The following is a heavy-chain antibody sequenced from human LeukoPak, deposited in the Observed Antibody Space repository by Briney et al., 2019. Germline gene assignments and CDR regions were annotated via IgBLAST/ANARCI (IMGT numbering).Heavy chain of an antibody. D-gene: IGHD4-23*01. Sequence: SETLSLTCAVYGGSFSGYYWSWIRQPPGKGLEWIGEINHSGSTNYNPSLKSRVTISVDTSKNQFSLKLSSVTTADTAVYYCARTRWPKPFDYWGQGTLVTVSS. CDR2: INHSGST. J-gene: IGHJ4*02. CDR1: GGSFSGYY. CDR3: ARTRWPKPFDY. V-gene: IGHV4-34*01.